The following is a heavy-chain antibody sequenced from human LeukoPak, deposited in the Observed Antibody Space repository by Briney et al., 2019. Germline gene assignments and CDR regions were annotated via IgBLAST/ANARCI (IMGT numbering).Heavy chain of an antibody. CDR1: GGSISTYY. V-gene: IGHV4-59*01. J-gene: IGHJ4*02. CDR3: TRTYSSSSIDY. D-gene: IGHD6-6*01. Sequence: SETRDLTCTVYGGSISTYYWSCIRKPPGKRLEWLGYIFYTGSTNYNPSLKSRVTMSIDTSKNQCSLKLSSVTAADTAVYYRTRTYSSSSIDYWGQGALVTVSS. CDR2: IFYTGST.